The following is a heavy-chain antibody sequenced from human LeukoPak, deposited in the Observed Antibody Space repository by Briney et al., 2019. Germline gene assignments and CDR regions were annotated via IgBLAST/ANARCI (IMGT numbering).Heavy chain of an antibody. Sequence: GESLKISCKGSGHSFTSYWIGWVRQMPGKGLEWMGIIYPGDSDTRYSPSFQGQVTISADKSISTAYLQWSSLKASDTAMYYCARRDCSSTSCYNLDYWGQGTLVTVSS. CDR1: GHSFTSYW. CDR2: IYPGDSDT. J-gene: IGHJ4*02. CDR3: ARRDCSSTSCYNLDY. V-gene: IGHV5-51*01. D-gene: IGHD2-2*02.